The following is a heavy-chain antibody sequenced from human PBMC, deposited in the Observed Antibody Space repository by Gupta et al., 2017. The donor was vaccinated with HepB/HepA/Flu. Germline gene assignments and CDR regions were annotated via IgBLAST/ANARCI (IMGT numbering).Heavy chain of an antibody. V-gene: IGHV3-48*03. CDR1: GCTFSSHE. CDR2: ISSSGSTI. CDR3: ARSIHGGGYFDY. J-gene: IGHJ4*02. D-gene: IGHD1-26*01. Sequence: VQLVVSGGGLVQPGESLRPPGAASGCTFSSHEMTWVRQAPGKGLELVSYISSSGSTIYYAGSVKGRFTISRDNAKNSLYLQMNSLRAEDTAVYYCARSIHGGGYFDYWGQGTLVTVSS.